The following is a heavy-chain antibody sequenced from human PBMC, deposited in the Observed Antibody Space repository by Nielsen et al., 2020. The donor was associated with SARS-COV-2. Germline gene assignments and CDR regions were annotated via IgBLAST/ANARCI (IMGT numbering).Heavy chain of an antibody. Sequence: SETLSLTCTVSGDSIRHYYWNWVRQPAGKRLEWIGLIQNGVTTKYNPSFESRVTMSVDTSKNQFSLKLSSVTAADTAVYYCATYYFGSGSFDYWGQGTLVTVSS. D-gene: IGHD3-10*01. J-gene: IGHJ4*02. V-gene: IGHV4-4*07. CDR2: IQNGVTT. CDR1: GDSIRHYY. CDR3: ATYYFGSGSFDY.